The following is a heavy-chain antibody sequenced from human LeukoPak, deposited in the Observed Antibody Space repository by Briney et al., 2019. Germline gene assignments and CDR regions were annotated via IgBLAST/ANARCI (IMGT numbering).Heavy chain of an antibody. J-gene: IGHJ4*02. Sequence: ASVKVSCKASGGTFSSYAISWVRQATGQGLEWMGWMNPNSGNTGYAQKFQGRVTMTRNTSISTAYMELSSLRSEDTAVYYCARVARLFAYYFDYWGQGTLVTVSS. V-gene: IGHV1-8*02. CDR2: MNPNSGNT. D-gene: IGHD3-22*01. CDR3: ARVARLFAYYFDY. CDR1: GGTFSSYA.